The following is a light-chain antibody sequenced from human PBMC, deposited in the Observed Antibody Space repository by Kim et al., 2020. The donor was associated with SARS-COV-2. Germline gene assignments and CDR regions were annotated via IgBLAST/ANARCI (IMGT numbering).Light chain of an antibody. J-gene: IGKJ4*01. Sequence: DIQMTQSPSTLSASVGDRVTITCRASQSISSWLAWYQQKPGKAPKLLIYDASSLESGVPSRFSGSGSGTEFTLTISSLQPDDFATYYCQQYNSYHLTFGGGTKVEF. CDR3: QQYNSYHLT. CDR2: DAS. CDR1: QSISSW. V-gene: IGKV1-5*01.